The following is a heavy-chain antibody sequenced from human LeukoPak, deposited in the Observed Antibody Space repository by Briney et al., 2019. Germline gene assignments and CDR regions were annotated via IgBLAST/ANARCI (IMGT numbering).Heavy chain of an antibody. J-gene: IGHJ5*02. Sequence: TLSLTCAISGDSVSSNSVTWNWIRQSPSRGIEWLGRTYYRSTWYNDYAVSVRGRITVNPDTSKNQFSLHLNSVTPEDTAVYYCARRLTQYDCFDPWGQGILVTVSS. V-gene: IGHV6-1*01. CDR2: TYYRSTWYN. D-gene: IGHD2-2*01. CDR1: GDSVSSNSVT. CDR3: ARRLTQYDCFDP.